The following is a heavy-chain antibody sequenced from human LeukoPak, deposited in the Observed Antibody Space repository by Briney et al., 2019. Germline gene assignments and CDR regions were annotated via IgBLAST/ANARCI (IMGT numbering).Heavy chain of an antibody. Sequence: GGSLRLSCAASGFTVSSNYMSWVRQAPGKGLEWVSFIRYDGSNQYYADSVKGRFTISGDNSKNTLYLQMNSLRAEDTAVYYCARGLDPYCGGDCFHDAFDIWGQGTMVTVSS. J-gene: IGHJ3*02. CDR3: ARGLDPYCGGDCFHDAFDI. CDR1: GFTVSSNY. CDR2: IRYDGSNQ. V-gene: IGHV3-30*02. D-gene: IGHD2-21*01.